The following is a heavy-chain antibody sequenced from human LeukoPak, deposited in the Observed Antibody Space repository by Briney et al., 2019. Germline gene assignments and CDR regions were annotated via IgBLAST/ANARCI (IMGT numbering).Heavy chain of an antibody. Sequence: SETLSLTCAVYGGSFSGYYWSWIRQPPGKGLEWIGEINHSGSTNYNPSLKSRVTISVDTSKNQFSLKLSSVTAADTVVYYCARRGKKIITYYFDYWGQGTLVTVSS. CDR3: ARRGKKIITYYFDY. J-gene: IGHJ4*02. CDR2: INHSGST. D-gene: IGHD3-16*01. CDR1: GGSFSGYY. V-gene: IGHV4-34*01.